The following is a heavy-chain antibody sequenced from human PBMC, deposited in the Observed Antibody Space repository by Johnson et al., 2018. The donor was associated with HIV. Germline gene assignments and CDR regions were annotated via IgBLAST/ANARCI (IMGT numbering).Heavy chain of an antibody. D-gene: IGHD3-3*01. CDR2: IHSVDTT. CDR3: ARGSDFWSGHQGAFDV. J-gene: IGHJ3*01. CDR1: GFTVSRNY. V-gene: IGHV3-66*02. Sequence: VQLVESGGGLVQPGGSLRLSCAASGFTVSRNYISWVRQAPGKGLEWVSVIHSVDTTYYADSVKGRFTISRDNSKNMVYLRMNSLRTEDTAVYYCARGSDFWSGHQGAFDVWGQG.